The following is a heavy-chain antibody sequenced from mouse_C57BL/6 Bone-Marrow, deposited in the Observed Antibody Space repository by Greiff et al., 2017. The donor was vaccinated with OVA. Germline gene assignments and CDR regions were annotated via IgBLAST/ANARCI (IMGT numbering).Heavy chain of an antibody. CDR3: ARSYYYGPGY. J-gene: IGHJ2*01. D-gene: IGHD1-1*01. Sequence: VQLKQSGPELVKPGASVKISCKASGYSFTGYYMNWVKQSPEKSLEWIGEINPSTGGTTYNQKFKAKATLTVDKSSSTAYMQLKSLTSEDSAVYYCARSYYYGPGYWGQGTTLTVSS. CDR1: GYSFTGYY. CDR2: INPSTGGT. V-gene: IGHV1-42*01.